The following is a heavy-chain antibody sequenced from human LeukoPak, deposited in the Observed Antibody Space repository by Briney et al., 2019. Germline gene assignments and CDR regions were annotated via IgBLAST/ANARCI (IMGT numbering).Heavy chain of an antibody. CDR1: GYSFTKYW. Sequence: GESLKISCKGSGYSFTKYWIAWVRQMPGNGLELMGLIYPGGDSDTTYSPSFQGQVTLSADKSITTAYLQWGSLKASDTAMYYCALKRGYSIGATDAFDIWGQGTMVTVSS. CDR2: IYPGGDSDT. D-gene: IGHD5-18*01. J-gene: IGHJ3*02. V-gene: IGHV5-51*01. CDR3: ALKRGYSIGATDAFDI.